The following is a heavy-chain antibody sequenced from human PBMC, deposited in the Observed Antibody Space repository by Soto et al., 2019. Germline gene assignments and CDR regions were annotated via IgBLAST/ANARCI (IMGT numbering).Heavy chain of an antibody. CDR3: VKDIEPGVAHY. V-gene: IGHV3-9*02. D-gene: IGHD2-15*01. CDR1: GFTSNDHG. J-gene: IGHJ4*02. Sequence: VQLVESGGGLVQPGKSLRLSCAASGFTSNDHGMHWVRQAPGKGLEWVAGIIWNTGNTGYAVSVKGRFTISRDNANNSLYLQMNSLRPDDTALYYCVKDIEPGVAHYWGQGTLVTVSS. CDR2: IIWNTGNT.